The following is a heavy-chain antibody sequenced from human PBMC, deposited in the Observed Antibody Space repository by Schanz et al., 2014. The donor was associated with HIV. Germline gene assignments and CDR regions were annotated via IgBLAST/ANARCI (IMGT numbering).Heavy chain of an antibody. V-gene: IGHV3-33*01. CDR1: GFSFSSYG. Sequence: QVQLVESGGGVVQPGRSLRLSCAASGFSFSSYGMHWVRQAPGKGLEGVEIIWYDGSNKYYSEYVKGRFTISRDKSKNTLYLEMNSLRVEDTAVYYCARVALAVDGADYGMDVWGQGIMVTVSS. CDR2: IWYDGSNK. CDR3: ARVALAVDGADYGMDV. J-gene: IGHJ6*02. D-gene: IGHD2-2*01.